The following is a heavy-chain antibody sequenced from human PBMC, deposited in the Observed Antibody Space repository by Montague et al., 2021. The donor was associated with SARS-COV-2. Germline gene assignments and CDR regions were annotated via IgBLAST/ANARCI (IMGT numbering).Heavy chain of an antibody. D-gene: IGHD3-3*01. V-gene: IGHV4-59*13. J-gene: IGHJ5*02. CDR2: IYYSGST. CDR1: GGSISSYY. Sequence: SETLSLTCTVSGGSISSYYWSWIRQPPGKGLEWIGYIYYSGSTNYNPSLKSRVTISVDTSKNQFSLKLSSVTAADTAVYYCARATRIAGLSLLEWLPHRFDPWGQGTLVTVSS. CDR3: ARATRIAGLSLLEWLPHRFDP.